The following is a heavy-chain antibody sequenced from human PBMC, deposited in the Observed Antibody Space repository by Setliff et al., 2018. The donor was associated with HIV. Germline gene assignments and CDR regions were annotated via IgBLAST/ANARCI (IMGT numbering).Heavy chain of an antibody. V-gene: IGHV4-34*08. Sequence: SETLSLTCAVYGGTFSAYYWSWIRQSPGKGLEWIGEINHSGSTNYNLSLKSRVTMSIDTSKNQFSLKLSSVTAADTAVYYCARAPPYKWEPSQDYWGQGTLVTVSS. CDR3: ARAPPYKWEPSQDY. J-gene: IGHJ4*02. D-gene: IGHD1-26*01. CDR2: INHSGST. CDR1: GGTFSAYY.